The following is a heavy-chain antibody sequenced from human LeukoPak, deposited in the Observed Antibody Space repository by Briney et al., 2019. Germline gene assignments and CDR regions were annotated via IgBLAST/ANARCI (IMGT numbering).Heavy chain of an antibody. Sequence: PSETLSLTCTVSGGSISSGGYYWSWIRQHPGKGLEWIGYIYYSGSTYYNPSLKSRVTISVDTSKNQFSLKLSSVTAADTAVYYCARDLWFGELSYYGMDVWGKGTTVTVSS. D-gene: IGHD3-10*01. CDR3: ARDLWFGELSYYGMDV. CDR2: IYYSGST. V-gene: IGHV4-31*03. J-gene: IGHJ6*04. CDR1: GGSISSGGYY.